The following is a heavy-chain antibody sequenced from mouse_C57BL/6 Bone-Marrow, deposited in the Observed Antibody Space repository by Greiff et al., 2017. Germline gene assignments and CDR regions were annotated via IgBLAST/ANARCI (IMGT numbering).Heavy chain of an antibody. CDR1: GYTFTNYW. V-gene: IGHV1-63*01. D-gene: IGHD1-1*01. CDR3: ARCYFYYAMDY. Sequence: VKLMESGAELVRPGTSVKMSCKASGYTFTNYWIGWAKQRPGHGLEWIGDIYPGGGYTNYNEKFKGKATLTADKSSSTAYMQFSSLTSEDSAIYYCARCYFYYAMDYWGQGTSVTVSS. J-gene: IGHJ4*01. CDR2: IYPGGGYT.